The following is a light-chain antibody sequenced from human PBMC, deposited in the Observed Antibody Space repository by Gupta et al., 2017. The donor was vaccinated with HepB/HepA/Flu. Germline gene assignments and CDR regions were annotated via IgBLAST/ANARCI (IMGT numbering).Light chain of an antibody. CDR2: EVA. Sequence: QSALTQHPSVSGSPAQSVTIYCIRSNTDVGSYNFVSWFQQHPGKASRFLIYEVAKRPSGVPDLVSGSKSGNTASLTFSGLQSDDESDYYCCSYAGGDNWVFGTGTKVTVL. CDR1: NTDVGSYNF. V-gene: IGLV2-8*01. J-gene: IGLJ1*01. CDR3: CSYAGGDNWV.